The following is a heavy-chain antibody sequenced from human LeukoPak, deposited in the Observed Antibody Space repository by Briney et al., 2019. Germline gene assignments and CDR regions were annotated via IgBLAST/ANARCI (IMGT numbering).Heavy chain of an antibody. Sequence: SETLSLTCTVSGGSFSSYYWSWVRQPPGKGLEWIGYIYFRGSTNYNPSLKSRLTIPVDTSKNQFSLKLSSVTAADTAVYYCAREAPSRYYFDYWGQGTLVTVSS. CDR2: IYFRGST. CDR3: AREAPSRYYFDY. J-gene: IGHJ4*02. V-gene: IGHV4-59*01. CDR1: GGSFSSYY.